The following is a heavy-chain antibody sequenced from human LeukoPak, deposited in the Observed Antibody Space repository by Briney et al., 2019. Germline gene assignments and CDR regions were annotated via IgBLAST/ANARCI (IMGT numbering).Heavy chain of an antibody. V-gene: IGHV3-30*18. CDR3: AKCILTGYYKGYMDV. CDR1: GFTFSTYG. D-gene: IGHD3-9*01. CDR2: ISYDGGNK. J-gene: IGHJ6*03. Sequence: GRSLRLSCAASGFTFSTYGMHWVRQAPGKGLEWVAVISYDGGNKYYADSVKGRFTISRDNSKNTLYLQMNSLRAEDTAVYYCAKCILTGYYKGYMDVWGKGTTVTISS.